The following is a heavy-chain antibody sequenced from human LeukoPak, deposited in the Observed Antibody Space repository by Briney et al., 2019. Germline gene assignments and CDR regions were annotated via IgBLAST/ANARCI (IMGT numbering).Heavy chain of an antibody. D-gene: IGHD6-19*01. Sequence: GGSLRLSCAASGFTLSTYWMTWVRQAPGKGLEGVANIKQDGSEKYYVDSVKGRFTISRDNAKKLLYLQMNSLRVEDTAVYYCARDRGSSGRLGRFDNWGQGTLVTVSP. V-gene: IGHV3-7*01. CDR1: GFTLSTYW. CDR3: ARDRGSSGRLGRFDN. J-gene: IGHJ4*02. CDR2: IKQDGSEK.